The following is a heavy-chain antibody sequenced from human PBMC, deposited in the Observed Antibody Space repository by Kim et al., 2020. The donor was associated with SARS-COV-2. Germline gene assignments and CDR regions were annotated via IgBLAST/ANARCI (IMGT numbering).Heavy chain of an antibody. Sequence: ASVKVSCKASGYTFISYYMHWVRQAPGQGLEWMGIINPSGGSTSYAQKFQGRVTMTRDTSTSTVYMELSSLRSEDTAVYYCARERYYDSSGIGAFDYWGQGTLVTVSS. CDR3: ARERYYDSSGIGAFDY. D-gene: IGHD3-22*01. CDR1: GYTFISYY. V-gene: IGHV1-46*01. J-gene: IGHJ4*02. CDR2: INPSGGST.